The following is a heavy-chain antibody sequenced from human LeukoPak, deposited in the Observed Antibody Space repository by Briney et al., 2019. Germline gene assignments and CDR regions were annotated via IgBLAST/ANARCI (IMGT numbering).Heavy chain of an antibody. J-gene: IGHJ3*02. CDR2: TYYRSKWYN. CDR1: GDSVSGNSAA. D-gene: IGHD1/OR15-1a*01. V-gene: IGHV6-1*01. CDR3: AGETSPSDAFDI. Sequence: SQTLSLTCAISGDSVSGNSAAWNWIRQSPSRGLEWLGRTYYRSKWYNDSAESVKSRLTINPDTSKNQISLQLSSVTPEDTAVYFRAGETSPSDAFDIWGQGTMVTVSS.